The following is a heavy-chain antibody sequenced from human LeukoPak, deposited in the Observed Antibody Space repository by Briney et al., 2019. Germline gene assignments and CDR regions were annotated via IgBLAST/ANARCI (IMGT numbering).Heavy chain of an antibody. Sequence: SETLSLTCAVYGGSFSGYYWSWIRQPPRPGLERIGEINHSGSTNYNPSLKSRVTISVDTSKNQFSLKLSSVAASDTAVYCCAIGQRVVKSAEYFQQWGQGTLDSVSS. J-gene: IGHJ1*01. CDR1: GGSFSGYY. V-gene: IGHV4-34*01. CDR2: INHSGST. CDR3: AIGQRVVKSAEYFQQ.